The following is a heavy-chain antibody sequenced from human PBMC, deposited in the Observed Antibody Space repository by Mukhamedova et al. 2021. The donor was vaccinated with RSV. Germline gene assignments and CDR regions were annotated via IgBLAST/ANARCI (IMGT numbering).Heavy chain of an antibody. Sequence: GFAFSSSSIHWVRQAPGNGLEWVAVISYDGSNKYYADSGEGGFTTSRDNSKNTLYLQMNSLRTEDTAVDYCARCNWGYYYYMDVWG. CDR1: GFAFSSSS. V-gene: IGHV3-30-3*01. CDR2: ISYDGSNK. J-gene: IGHJ6*03. CDR3: ARCNWGYYYYMDV. D-gene: IGHD7-27*01.